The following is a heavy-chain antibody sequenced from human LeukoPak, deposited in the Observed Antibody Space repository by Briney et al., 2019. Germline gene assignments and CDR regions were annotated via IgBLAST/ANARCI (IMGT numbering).Heavy chain of an antibody. J-gene: IGHJ4*02. Sequence: SETLSLTCTVSGGSISSSSYYWGWIRQPPGKGLEWIGSIYYSGSTYYNPSLKSRVTISVDTSKNQFSLKLSSVTAADTAVYYCARHRPRAGDYGVTLFHFDYWGQGTLVTVSS. CDR1: GGSISSSSYY. V-gene: IGHV4-39*01. CDR2: IYYSGST. CDR3: ARHRPRAGDYGVTLFHFDY. D-gene: IGHD4-17*01.